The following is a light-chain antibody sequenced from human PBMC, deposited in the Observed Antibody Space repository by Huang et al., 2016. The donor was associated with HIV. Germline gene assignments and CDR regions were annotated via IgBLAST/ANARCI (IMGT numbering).Light chain of an antibody. CDR3: MQALQTWT. J-gene: IGKJ1*01. Sequence: DIVMTQSPRSLPVTPGEPASISCRSSQSLLHSNGYNYLDWYLQKPGQSPQLLLYLGSTRASGVPYRFSGSGSGTEFTLRISRVEAEDVGVYYCMQALQTWTFGQGTKVEIK. CDR2: LGS. V-gene: IGKV2-28*01. CDR1: QSLLHSNGYNY.